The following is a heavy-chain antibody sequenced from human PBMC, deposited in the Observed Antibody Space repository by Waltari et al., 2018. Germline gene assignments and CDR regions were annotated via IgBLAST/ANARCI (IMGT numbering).Heavy chain of an antibody. Sequence: VHLVQSGAEVKKPGASVKVSCKASGYTFTNHAIHWVRQAPGKGLEWISYINGGGDTIYYADSVKGRFTISRDNGRDSVSLQMNSLITDDMAVYYCVGIRGGFWFFDLWGRGTLVTVSS. CDR3: VGIRGGFWFFDL. D-gene: IGHD3-10*01. CDR1: GYTFTNHA. J-gene: IGHJ2*01. V-gene: IGHV3-48*04. CDR2: INGGGDTI.